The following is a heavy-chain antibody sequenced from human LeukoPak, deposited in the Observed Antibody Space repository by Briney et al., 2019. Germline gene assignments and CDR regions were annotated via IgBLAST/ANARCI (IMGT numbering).Heavy chain of an antibody. V-gene: IGHV4-31*03. CDR3: ARTNPMVGTLLDY. CDR2: IYYSGST. D-gene: IGHD3-10*01. CDR1: GGSISSGGYY. J-gene: IGHJ4*02. Sequence: PSETLSLTCTVSGGSISSGGYYWSWIRQHPGTGLEWIGYIYYSGSTYYNPSLKSRVTISVDTSKNQFSLKLSSVTAADTAVYYCARTNPMVGTLLDYCGQGTLVTVSS.